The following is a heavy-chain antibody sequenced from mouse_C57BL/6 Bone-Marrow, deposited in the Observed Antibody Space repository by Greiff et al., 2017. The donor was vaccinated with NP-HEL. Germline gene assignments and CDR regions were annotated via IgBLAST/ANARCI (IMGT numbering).Heavy chain of an antibody. D-gene: IGHD1-1*01. CDR3: ARWDGSSYVGYYFDY. J-gene: IGHJ2*01. V-gene: IGHV1-19*01. Sequence: EVQLQQSGPVLVKPGASVKMSCKASGYTFTDYYMNWVKQSHGKSLEWIGVINPYNGGTSYNQKFKGKATLTVDKSSSTAYMALNSLTSEDSAVYYCARWDGSSYVGYYFDYWGQGTTLTVSS. CDR1: GYTFTDYY. CDR2: INPYNGGT.